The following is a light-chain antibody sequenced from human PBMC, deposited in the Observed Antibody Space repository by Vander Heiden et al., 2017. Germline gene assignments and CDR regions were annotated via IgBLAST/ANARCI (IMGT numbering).Light chain of an antibody. CDR3: QQVDITPRA. CDR1: QSISTY. V-gene: IGKV1-39*01. J-gene: IGKJ1*01. Sequence: DIQMTQSPSSLSASIGDRVTISCRASQSISTYLTWYQQGPGKAPGLLIYAASNLQPGGPSRFSGSGSGTDFALTISRLQPEDFATYFCQQVDITPRAFGEGTKVEIK. CDR2: AAS.